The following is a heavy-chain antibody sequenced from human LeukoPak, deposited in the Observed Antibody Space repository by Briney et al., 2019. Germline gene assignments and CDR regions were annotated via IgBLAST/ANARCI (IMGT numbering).Heavy chain of an antibody. V-gene: IGHV3-23*01. CDR2: IFGSGGIP. CDR1: GFTFGIHA. CDR3: GKTTVGYSSGQKPAWPVDY. J-gene: IGHJ4*02. D-gene: IGHD5-18*01. Sequence: GGSLRLSCEASGFTFGIHAMYWVRQAPGKGLEWGAGIFGSGGIPQHEARVKGRFTISRDNSRNRVYLQINSLRAEDTAVYYCGKTTVGYSSGQKPAWPVDYWGQGTLVTVSS.